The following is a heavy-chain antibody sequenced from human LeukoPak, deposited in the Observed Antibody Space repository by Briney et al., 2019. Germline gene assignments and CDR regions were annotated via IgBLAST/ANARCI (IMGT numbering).Heavy chain of an antibody. J-gene: IGHJ4*02. Sequence: ASVKVSCKASGYTFTDYYLHWVRQAPGQGLEWMGWINPNSGSTSYAPKFQDRVIMTTDASITTAYMELSRLTSDDTAVYFCARAESHTGYWGQGTLVTVSS. CDR2: INPNSGST. CDR1: GYTFTDYY. D-gene: IGHD2-8*02. V-gene: IGHV1-2*02. CDR3: ARAESHTGY.